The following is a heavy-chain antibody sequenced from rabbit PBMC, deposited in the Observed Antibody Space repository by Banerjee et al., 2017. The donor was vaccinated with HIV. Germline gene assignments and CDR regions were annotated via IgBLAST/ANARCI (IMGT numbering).Heavy chain of an antibody. J-gene: IGHJ4*01. D-gene: IGHD4-1*01. CDR3: ARDLAGVIGWNFNL. Sequence: VRQAPGKGLELIACIHVGSSGSTYYASWAKGRFTISKTSSTTVTLQMTSLTAADTATYFCARDLAGVIGWNFNLWGQGTLVTVS. CDR2: IHVGSSGST. V-gene: IGHV1S40*01.